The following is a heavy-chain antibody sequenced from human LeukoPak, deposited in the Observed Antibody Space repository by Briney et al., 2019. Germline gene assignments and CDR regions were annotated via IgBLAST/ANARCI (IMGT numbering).Heavy chain of an antibody. CDR2: ISSSGRTI. D-gene: IGHD5-18*01. CDR3: ARRGYTSGLDY. V-gene: IGHV3-48*03. CDR1: RFTFSSFE. J-gene: IGHJ4*02. Sequence: GGSLRLSCAASRFTFSSFEMNWVRRAPGKGLEWVSYISSSGRTIYYADSVKGRFTISRDNAKNSLYLQVNSLRAEDTAVYYCARRGYTSGLDYWGQGTLVTVSS.